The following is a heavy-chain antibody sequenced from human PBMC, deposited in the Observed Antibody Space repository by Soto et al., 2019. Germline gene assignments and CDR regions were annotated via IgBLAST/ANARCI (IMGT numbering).Heavy chain of an antibody. CDR2: ISAYNGNT. V-gene: IGHV1-18*01. CDR3: ARELGYYDSSGYRHNWFDP. Sequence: ASVKVSCKASGYTFTSYGIIWVRQAPGQGLEWMGWISAYNGNTNYAQKLQGRVTMTTDTSTSTAYMELRSLRSDDTAVYYCARELGYYDSSGYRHNWFDPWGQGTLVTVSS. D-gene: IGHD3-22*01. J-gene: IGHJ5*02. CDR1: GYTFTSYG.